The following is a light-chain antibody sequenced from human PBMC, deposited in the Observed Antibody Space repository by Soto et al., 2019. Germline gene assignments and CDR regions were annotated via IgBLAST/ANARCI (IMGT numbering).Light chain of an antibody. CDR3: QSYDGSLSGSV. J-gene: IGLJ2*01. CDR2: GNN. CDR1: SSNIGAGYD. V-gene: IGLV1-40*01. Sequence: QSVLTQPPSVSGAPGQRVTISCTGSSSNIGAGYDVHWYQQLPGTAPKLLIYGNNNRPSGVPDRFSGSKSGTSASLAITGLQAEDEADYYCQSYDGSLSGSVFGGGTKVTVL.